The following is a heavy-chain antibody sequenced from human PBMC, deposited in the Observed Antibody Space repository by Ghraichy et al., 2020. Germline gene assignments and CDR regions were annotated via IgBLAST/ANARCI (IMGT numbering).Heavy chain of an antibody. V-gene: IGHV3-30*18. CDR1: GFTFSSYG. Sequence: GGSLRLSCAASGFTFSSYGMHWVRQAPGKGLEWVAVISYDGSNKYYADSVKGRFTISRDNSKNTLYLQMNSLRADDTAVYYCAKGDYGDSNDYYFDYWGQGTLVTVSS. D-gene: IGHD4-17*01. J-gene: IGHJ4*02. CDR3: AKGDYGDSNDYYFDY. CDR2: ISYDGSNK.